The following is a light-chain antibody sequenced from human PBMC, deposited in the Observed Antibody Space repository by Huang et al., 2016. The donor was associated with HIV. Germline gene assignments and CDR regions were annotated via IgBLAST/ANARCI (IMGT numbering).Light chain of an antibody. Sequence: EIVMTQSPATLSVSPGERATRSCRASQSVSSNLAWYQQKPGQAPTLLIYGASTSATCIPARFSGSGSGTEFTLTISSLQSEDFAVYYCQQYNNWPPWYTFGQGTKLEIK. CDR1: QSVSSN. J-gene: IGKJ2*01. V-gene: IGKV3-15*01. CDR2: GAS. CDR3: QQYNNWPPWYT.